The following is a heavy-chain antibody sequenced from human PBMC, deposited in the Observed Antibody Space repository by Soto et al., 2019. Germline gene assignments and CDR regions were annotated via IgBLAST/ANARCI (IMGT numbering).Heavy chain of an antibody. CDR2: INHSGST. D-gene: IGHD3-10*01. CDR1: GGSFSGYY. J-gene: IGHJ3*02. Sequence: QVQLQQWGAGLLKPSETLSLTCAVYGGSFSGYYWSWIRQPPGTGLEWIGEINHSGSTNYNPSLKSRVTISVDTSKNQFSLKLSSVTAADTAVYYCARRVLLWFGERNAFDIWGQGTMVTVSS. CDR3: ARRVLLWFGERNAFDI. V-gene: IGHV4-34*01.